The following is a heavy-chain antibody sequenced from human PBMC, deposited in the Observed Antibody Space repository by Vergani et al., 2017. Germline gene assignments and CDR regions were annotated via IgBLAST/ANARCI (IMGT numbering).Heavy chain of an antibody. CDR2: IRDSGGST. CDR3: AKRGMTTIKEGFDY. CDR1: GFTFSTYA. V-gene: IGHV3-23*04. D-gene: IGHD5-24*01. J-gene: IGHJ4*02. Sequence: VQLVESGGGVVQPGRSLRLSCAAPGFTFSTYAMHWVRQAPGKGLEWVSAIRDSGGSTYYADSVKGRFTVSRDNSKNTLYLQMNSLRAEDTAVYYCAKRGMTTIKEGFDYWGQGTLVTVSS.